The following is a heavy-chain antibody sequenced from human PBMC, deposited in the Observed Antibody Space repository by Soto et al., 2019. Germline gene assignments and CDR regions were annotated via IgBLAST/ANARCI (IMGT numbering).Heavy chain of an antibody. V-gene: IGHV3-23*01. CDR2: ISGSGGSP. J-gene: IGHJ5*02. Sequence: EVQLLESGGGLVQPGGSLRLSCAASGFTFRSSAMSWVRQAPGKGLAWVSAISGSGGSPYYADSVKGRFTISRDKSKNTLYRQMNSQRAEDTAVYYGAKMVNGYYDSSGYGHNWCDPWGQGTLVTVSS. CDR1: GFTFRSSA. D-gene: IGHD3-22*01. CDR3: AKMVNGYYDSSGYGHNWCDP.